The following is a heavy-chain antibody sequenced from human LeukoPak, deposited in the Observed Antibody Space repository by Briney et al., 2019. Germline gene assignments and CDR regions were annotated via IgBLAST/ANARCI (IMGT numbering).Heavy chain of an antibody. CDR1: GYTFTSYG. J-gene: IGHJ4*02. CDR3: AREAEGSRDRSEPNFDY. V-gene: IGHV1-2*02. CDR2: INPNSGGT. D-gene: IGHD3-22*01. Sequence: ASVKVSCKASGYTFTSYGISWVRQAPGQGLEWMGWINPNSGGTNYAQKFQGRVTMTRDTSISTAYMELSRLRSDDTAVYYCAREAEGSRDRSEPNFDYWGQGTLVTVSS.